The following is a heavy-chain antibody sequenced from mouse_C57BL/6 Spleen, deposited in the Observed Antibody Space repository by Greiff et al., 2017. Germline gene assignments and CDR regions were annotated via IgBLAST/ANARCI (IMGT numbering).Heavy chain of an antibody. CDR2: IDPEDGEN. J-gene: IGHJ3*01. V-gene: IGHV14-2*01. D-gene: IGHD2-3*01. CDR3: ARGGDGYYTSLFAY. Sequence: VQLQQSGAELVKPRASVKLSCTASGFNIKDYYMHWVKQRTEQGLEWIGRIDPEDGENKYAPKFQGKATITADTSSNTAYLQLSSLTSEDTAVYYCARGGDGYYTSLFAYWGQGTLVTVSA. CDR1: GFNIKDYY.